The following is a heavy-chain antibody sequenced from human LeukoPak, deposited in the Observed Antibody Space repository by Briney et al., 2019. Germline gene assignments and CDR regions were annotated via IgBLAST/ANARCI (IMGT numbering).Heavy chain of an antibody. CDR1: GFTFSSYG. CDR3: AKDPTAMVTYYYYMDV. J-gene: IGHJ6*03. Sequence: GGSLRLSCAASGFTFSSYGMNWVRQAPGKGLEWVAFIRYDGSNKYYADSVKGRFTISRDNSKNTLYLQMNSLRAEDTAVYYCAKDPTAMVTYYYYMDVWGKGTTVTISS. V-gene: IGHV3-30*02. CDR2: IRYDGSNK. D-gene: IGHD5-18*01.